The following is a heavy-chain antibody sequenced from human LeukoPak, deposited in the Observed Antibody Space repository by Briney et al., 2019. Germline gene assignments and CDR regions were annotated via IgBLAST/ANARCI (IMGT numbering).Heavy chain of an antibody. D-gene: IGHD5-24*01. Sequence: PGGSLRLSGAASGFTFSTYARHWFRQAPGKGLEYVSAISSNGGSTYYANSVKGRFTISRDNSKNTLYLQMGSLRAEDMAVYYCARVERLQDAFDVWGQGTMVTVSS. J-gene: IGHJ3*01. CDR1: GFTFSTYA. CDR3: ARVERLQDAFDV. V-gene: IGHV3-64*01. CDR2: ISSNGGST.